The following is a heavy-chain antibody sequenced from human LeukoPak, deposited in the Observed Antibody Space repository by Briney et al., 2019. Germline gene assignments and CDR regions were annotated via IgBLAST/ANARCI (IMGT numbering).Heavy chain of an antibody. CDR3: ARVLPPLYYFDY. D-gene: IGHD3-10*01. Sequence: PSETLSLTCTVSGGSISSYYWSWIRQPPGKGLEWIGYIYTSGSTNYNPSLKSRVTISVDTSKNQFSLKLSSVTAADTAVYYCARVLPPLYYFDYWGQGTLVTVSS. CDR2: IYTSGST. V-gene: IGHV4-4*09. CDR1: GGSISSYY. J-gene: IGHJ4*02.